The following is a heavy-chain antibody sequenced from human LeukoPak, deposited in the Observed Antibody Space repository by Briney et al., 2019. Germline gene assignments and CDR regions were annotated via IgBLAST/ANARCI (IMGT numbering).Heavy chain of an antibody. V-gene: IGHV3-7*01. Sequence: GGSLRLSCAASGFTFSSYWMNWVRQAPGKGLEWVANIKHDGSEKYYVDSVKGQFTISRDNAKNSLYLQMNSLSVGDTAVYYCAREKFDYWGQGTLVTVSS. CDR3: AREKFDY. CDR1: GFTFSSYW. CDR2: IKHDGSEK. J-gene: IGHJ4*02.